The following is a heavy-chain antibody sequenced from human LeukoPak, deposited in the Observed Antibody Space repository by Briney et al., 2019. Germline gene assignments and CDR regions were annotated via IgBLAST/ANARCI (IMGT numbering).Heavy chain of an antibody. V-gene: IGHV3-23*01. CDR1: GFTFSSDG. Sequence: GGSLRLSCAASGFTFSSDGMSWVGQAPGKGREGGSGMSVSGGGTYYADSLKGRFTISRDNSKNTLYLQMNSLRAEDTAVYYCAKDNTPYYYDSSGYYPHWGQGTLVTVSS. CDR3: AKDNTPYYYDSSGYYPH. J-gene: IGHJ4*02. D-gene: IGHD3-22*01. CDR2: MSVSGGGT.